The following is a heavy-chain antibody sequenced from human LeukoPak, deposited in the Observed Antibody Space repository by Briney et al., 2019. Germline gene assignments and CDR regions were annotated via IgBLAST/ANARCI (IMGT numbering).Heavy chain of an antibody. V-gene: IGHV4-59*01. CDR2: IYYSGST. Sequence: SETLSLTCTVSGGSISSYYWSWIRQPPGKGLEWIGYIYYSGSTNYNPSPKSRVTISVDTSKNQFSLKLSSVAAADTAVYYCARDDSWNFDIWGQGTMVTVSS. J-gene: IGHJ3*02. D-gene: IGHD3-22*01. CDR3: ARDDSWNFDI. CDR1: GGSISSYY.